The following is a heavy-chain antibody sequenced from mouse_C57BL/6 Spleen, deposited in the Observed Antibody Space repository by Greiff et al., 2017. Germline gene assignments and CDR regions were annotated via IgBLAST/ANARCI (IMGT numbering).Heavy chain of an antibody. J-gene: IGHJ3*01. CDR1: GFTFTGYW. Sequence: QVQLQQSGAELMKPGASVKLSCKATGFTFTGYWIEWVKQRPGHGLEWIGAIFTGSGSTNYNEKFKGKATFTADTASNTAYLQLSSLTTEDSAIYYCARNAVYYGSRAWFADWGQGTLVTVSA. CDR2: IFTGSGST. CDR3: ARNAVYYGSRAWFAD. D-gene: IGHD1-1*01. V-gene: IGHV1-9*01.